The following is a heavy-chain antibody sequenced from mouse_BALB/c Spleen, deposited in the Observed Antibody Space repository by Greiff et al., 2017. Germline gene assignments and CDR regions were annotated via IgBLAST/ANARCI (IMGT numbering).Heavy chain of an antibody. V-gene: IGHV7-3*02. D-gene: IGHD2-10*02. CDR3: ARYGNYDYAMDY. J-gene: IGHJ4*01. Sequence: EVQGVESGGGLVQPGGSLRLPCAPSGFTFTDYYMSWVRQPPGKALEWLGFIRNKANGYTTEYSASVKGRCTISRDNSQSILYLQMNPLRAEDSSTYYCARYGNYDYAMDYWGQGTSVTVSS. CDR1: GFTFTDYY. CDR2: IRNKANGYTT.